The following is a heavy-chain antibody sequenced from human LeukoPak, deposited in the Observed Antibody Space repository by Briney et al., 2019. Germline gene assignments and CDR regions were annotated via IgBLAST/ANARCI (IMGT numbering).Heavy chain of an antibody. CDR1: GFTFSDYY. CDR2: ISSSGSTI. D-gene: IGHD2-15*01. Sequence: PGGPLRLSCAAPGFTFSDYYMSWIRQAPGKGLKWFSYISSSGSTIYYADSVKGRFTSSRDNAKNSLYLQMNGLRAEDTAVYYCARKGVVALNWFDPWGQGTLVTVSS. J-gene: IGHJ5*02. V-gene: IGHV3-11*01. CDR3: ARKGVVALNWFDP.